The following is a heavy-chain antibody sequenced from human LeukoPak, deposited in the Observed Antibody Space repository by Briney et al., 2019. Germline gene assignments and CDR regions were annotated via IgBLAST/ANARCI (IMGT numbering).Heavy chain of an antibody. J-gene: IGHJ4*02. V-gene: IGHV3-15*01. CDR2: IKSKTDGGTT. D-gene: IGHD6-6*01. Sequence: GGSLRLSCAASGFTFSNAWMSWVRQAPGKGLEWVGRIKSKTDGGTTDYAAPVKGRFTISRDDSKNTLYLQMNSLKTEDTAVYYCTTDSSSIAARRYFDYWGQGTLVTVSS. CDR3: TTDSSSIAARRYFDY. CDR1: GFTFSNAW.